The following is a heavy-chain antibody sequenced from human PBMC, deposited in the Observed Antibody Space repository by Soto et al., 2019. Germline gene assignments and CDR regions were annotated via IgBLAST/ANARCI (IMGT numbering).Heavy chain of an antibody. J-gene: IGHJ6*02. CDR3: ASSIVVVPAATPAGYYYYGMDV. CDR2: IIPIFGTA. CDR1: GGTFSSSA. D-gene: IGHD2-2*01. Sequence: QVQLVQSGAEVKKPGSSVKVSCKASGGTFSSSAISWVRQAPGQGLEWMGGIIPIFGTANYAQKFQGRVTITADESTSTAYKELSSLRSEDTAVYYCASSIVVVPAATPAGYYYYGMDVWGQGTTVTVSS. V-gene: IGHV1-69*01.